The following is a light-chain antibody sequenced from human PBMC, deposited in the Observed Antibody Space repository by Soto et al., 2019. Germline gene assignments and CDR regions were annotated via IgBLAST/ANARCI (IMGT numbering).Light chain of an antibody. Sequence: DIVLTQSPANLSVSPGERATLSCRASESMSDDLARYQHKPGRAPRLLIYRASTRAAGVSARFSGSGSGTEFTFTISSLQPEDSAVYYCQQYNNWPPWTFGQGTKVDIK. V-gene: IGKV3-15*01. CDR2: RAS. J-gene: IGKJ1*01. CDR1: ESMSDD. CDR3: QQYNNWPPWT.